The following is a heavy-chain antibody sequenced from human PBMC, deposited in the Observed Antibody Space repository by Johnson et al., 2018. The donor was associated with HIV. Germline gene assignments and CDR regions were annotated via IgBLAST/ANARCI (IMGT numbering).Heavy chain of an antibody. CDR3: AREGVYGDYVLGAFDI. V-gene: IGHV3-30*03. Sequence: VQLVESGGGVVQPGRSLRLSCAASGFTFSSYGMHWVRQAPGKGLEWVAVISYDGSNKYYADSVKGRFTISRYNSKNTLYLQMNSLRAEDTAVYYCAREGVYGDYVLGAFDIWGQGTMVTVSS. CDR1: GFTFSSYG. CDR2: ISYDGSNK. D-gene: IGHD4-17*01. J-gene: IGHJ3*02.